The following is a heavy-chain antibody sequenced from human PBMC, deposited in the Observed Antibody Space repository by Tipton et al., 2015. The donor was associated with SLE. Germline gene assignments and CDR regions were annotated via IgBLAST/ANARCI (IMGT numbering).Heavy chain of an antibody. CDR1: GYSISSGYY. CDR3: ARDGSIAAAGTGSDY. J-gene: IGHJ4*02. Sequence: TLSLTCAVSGYSISSGYYWGWFRQPPGKGLEWLGSIYHSGSTYYNPSLKSRVTISVDTSKNQFSLKLSSVTAADTAVYYCARDGSIAAAGTGSDYWGQGTLVTVSS. V-gene: IGHV4-38-2*02. D-gene: IGHD6-13*01. CDR2: IYHSGST.